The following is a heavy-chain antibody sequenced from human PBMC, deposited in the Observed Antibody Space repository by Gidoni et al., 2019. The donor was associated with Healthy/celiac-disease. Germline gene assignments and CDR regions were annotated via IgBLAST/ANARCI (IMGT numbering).Heavy chain of an antibody. Sequence: EVQLVESGGGLVKPGGSLRLSCAASGFTFSNACMSWVRQAPGKGLEWVGRIKSKTDGGTTDYAAPVKGRFTISRDDSKNTLYLQMNSLKTEDTAVYYCTTGRGSSWSHYYGMDVWGQGTTVTVSS. V-gene: IGHV3-15*01. J-gene: IGHJ6*02. D-gene: IGHD6-13*01. CDR1: GFTFSNAC. CDR2: IKSKTDGGTT. CDR3: TTGRGSSWSHYYGMDV.